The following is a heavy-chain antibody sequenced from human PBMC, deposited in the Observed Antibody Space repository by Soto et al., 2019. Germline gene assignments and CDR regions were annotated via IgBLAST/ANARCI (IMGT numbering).Heavy chain of an antibody. V-gene: IGHV4-39*07. CDR1: GGSISSSSYY. D-gene: IGHD5-18*01. Sequence: SETLSLTCNVSGGSISSSSYYWGWIRQPPGKGLEWIAEIYHSGSTYYNPSLKSRVTISVDKSKNQFSLKLSSVTAADTAVYYCAGVDTAMVLGYWGQGTLVTVSS. CDR2: IYHSGST. J-gene: IGHJ4*02. CDR3: AGVDTAMVLGY.